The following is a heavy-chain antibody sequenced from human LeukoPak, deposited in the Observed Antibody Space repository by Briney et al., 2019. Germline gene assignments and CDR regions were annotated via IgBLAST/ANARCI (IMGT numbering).Heavy chain of an antibody. CDR3: ARLGHGFDY. D-gene: IGHD1-26*01. CDR2: IYYSGGT. J-gene: IGHJ4*02. V-gene: IGHV4-59*01. Sequence: SETLSLTCTVSGGSISSYYWSWIRQPPGKGLEWIGYIYYSGGTKYNPSLKSRVTISLDTSKKQFSLKLSSVTAADAAVYYCARLGHGFDYWGQGTLVTVSP. CDR1: GGSISSYY.